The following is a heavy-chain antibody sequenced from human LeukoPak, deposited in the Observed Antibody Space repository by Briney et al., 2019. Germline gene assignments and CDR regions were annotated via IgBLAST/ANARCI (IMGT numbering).Heavy chain of an antibody. Sequence: SETLSLTCTVSGGSLSSYYWSWIRQPAGKGLEWIGRIYTSGSTNYNPSLKSRVTMSVDTSKNQFSLKLSSVTAADTAVYYCAREYSSGWYRDYYYGMDVWGQGTTVTVSS. CDR3: AREYSSGWYRDYYYGMDV. CDR1: GGSLSSYY. V-gene: IGHV4-4*07. J-gene: IGHJ6*02. D-gene: IGHD6-19*01. CDR2: IYTSGST.